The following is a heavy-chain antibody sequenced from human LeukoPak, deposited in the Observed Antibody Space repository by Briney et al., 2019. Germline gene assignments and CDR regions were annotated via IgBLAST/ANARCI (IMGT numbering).Heavy chain of an antibody. J-gene: IGHJ4*02. D-gene: IGHD6-13*01. Sequence: SETLSLTCAVYGGSFSGYYWSWIRKPPGKGLEWIGEINHSGSTNYNPSLKSRVTISVDTSKNQFSLKLSSVTAADTAVYYCARGLRRFLAAAGTSFDYWGQGTLVTVSS. CDR3: ARGLRRFLAAAGTSFDY. CDR1: GGSFSGYY. V-gene: IGHV4-34*01. CDR2: INHSGST.